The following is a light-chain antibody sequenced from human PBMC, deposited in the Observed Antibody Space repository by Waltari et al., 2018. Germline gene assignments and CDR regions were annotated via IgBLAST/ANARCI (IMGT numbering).Light chain of an antibody. V-gene: IGLV1-40*01. CDR1: SSNIGAGYA. CDR3: ISYSDTNTWV. CDR2: GNN. J-gene: IGLJ3*02. Sequence: QSVLTQPPSVSGAPGQRVTLPCTGGSSNIGAGYAVNWYQQLPGTAPKLLTYGNNKRPSGIPYRFSASRSGTSASLAITGLQADYEADYYCISYSDTNTWVFGGGTKVTVL.